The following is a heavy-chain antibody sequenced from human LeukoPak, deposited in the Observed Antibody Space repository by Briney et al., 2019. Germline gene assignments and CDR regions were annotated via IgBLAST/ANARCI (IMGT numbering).Heavy chain of an antibody. CDR3: ARDLLPYAFDI. CDR2: IYYSGST. V-gene: IGHV4-39*07. Sequence: PSETLSLTCTVSGGSISSSSYYRGWIRQPPGKELEWIGSIYYSGSTYYNPSLKSRVTISVDTSKNQFSLKLSSVTATDTAVYYCARDLLPYAFDIWGQGTMVTVSS. CDR1: GGSISSSSYY. J-gene: IGHJ3*02. D-gene: IGHD2-15*01.